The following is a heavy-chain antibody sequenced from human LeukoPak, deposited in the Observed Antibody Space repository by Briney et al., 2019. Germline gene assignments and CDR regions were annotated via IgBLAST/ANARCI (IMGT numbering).Heavy chain of an antibody. J-gene: IGHJ4*02. CDR1: GYTFTSYG. D-gene: IGHD6-19*01. CDR3: ARPRVAGSLDY. V-gene: IGHV1-18*01. CDR2: ISGYNGNT. Sequence: ASVKVSCKASGYTFTSYGISWVRQAPGQGLEWMGWISGYNGNTNYAQKFQGRVTMTTVTSRSTVYMDLRSLRSDDTAVYYCARPRVAGSLDYWGQGTLFTVSS.